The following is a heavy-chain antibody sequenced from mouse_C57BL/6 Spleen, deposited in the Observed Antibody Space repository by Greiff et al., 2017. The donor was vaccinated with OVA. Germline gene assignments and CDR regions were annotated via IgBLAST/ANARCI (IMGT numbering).Heavy chain of an antibody. CDR2: INPSTGGT. J-gene: IGHJ2*01. CDR3: ARKGITTVVDY. Sequence: VQLQQSGPELVKPGASVKISCKASGYSFTGYYMNWVTQSPEKSLEWIGEINPSTGGTTYNQKFKAQATLTVDKSSSTAYMQLKSLTSEDSAVYYCARKGITTVVDYWGQGTTLTVSS. D-gene: IGHD1-1*01. V-gene: IGHV1-42*01. CDR1: GYSFTGYY.